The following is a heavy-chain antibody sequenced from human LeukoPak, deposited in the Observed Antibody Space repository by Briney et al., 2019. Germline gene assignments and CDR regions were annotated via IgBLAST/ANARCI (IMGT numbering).Heavy chain of an antibody. D-gene: IGHD3-9*01. CDR1: GYTFTTYP. CDR2: IDTNTGSP. V-gene: IGHV7-4-1*02. J-gene: IGHJ5*01. Sequence: ASVNVSCKASGYTFTTYPINWVRQAPGQGLEWMGWIDTNTGSPTYAQGLTGRFVFSLDTSVSTAFLQINSLKAEDTALYYRVRGIDTSYFNSWGQGTLVTVSS. CDR3: VRGIDTSYFNS.